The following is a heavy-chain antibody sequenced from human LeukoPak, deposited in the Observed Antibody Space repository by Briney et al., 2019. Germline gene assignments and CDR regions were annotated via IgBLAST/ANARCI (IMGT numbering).Heavy chain of an antibody. CDR3: ARDLYGSGSYSHFDY. D-gene: IGHD3-10*01. Sequence: PGGSLRLSCAASGFTFSDYYISWIRRAPGKGLEWVSYIGSSGTTIHYADSVKGRFTVSRDNAKNSLYLQMNSLRTEDTAVYYCARDLYGSGSYSHFDYWGQGTLVTVSS. J-gene: IGHJ4*02. CDR2: IGSSGTTI. CDR1: GFTFSDYY. V-gene: IGHV3-11*01.